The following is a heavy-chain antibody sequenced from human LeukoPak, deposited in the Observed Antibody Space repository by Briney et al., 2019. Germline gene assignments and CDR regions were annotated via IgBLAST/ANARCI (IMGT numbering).Heavy chain of an antibody. CDR3: ARESGVFDP. CDR2: IYYSGNT. Sequence: PSETLSLTCTVSGYSISSGYYWGWIRQPPGKGLEWIGFIYYSGNTNYNPSLKSRVTMSVDTSKNQFSLKLSSVTAADTAVYYCARESGVFDPWGQGTLVTVSS. V-gene: IGHV4-38-2*02. J-gene: IGHJ5*02. CDR1: GYSISSGYY. D-gene: IGHD1-26*01.